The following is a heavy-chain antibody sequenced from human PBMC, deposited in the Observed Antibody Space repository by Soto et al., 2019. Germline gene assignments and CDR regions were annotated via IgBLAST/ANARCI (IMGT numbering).Heavy chain of an antibody. CDR2: ISGSGGSS. CDR1: GFAFSTYG. D-gene: IGHD6-13*01. J-gene: IGHJ6*02. Sequence: LRLSCSASGFAFSTYGMTWVRQAPGKGLEWVSVISGSGGSSYYAASVKGRFTISRDNSKNTVFLQMNGLRAEDTAVYYCAKVTKRAAAGRYEYYKYGMDVWGQGTTVTVSS. V-gene: IGHV3-23*01. CDR3: AKVTKRAAAGRYEYYKYGMDV.